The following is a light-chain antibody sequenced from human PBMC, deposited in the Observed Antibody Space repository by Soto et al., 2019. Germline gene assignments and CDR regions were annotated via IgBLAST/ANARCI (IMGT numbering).Light chain of an antibody. Sequence: DIQMTQSPSSLSASVGDRVTIACQASSSIYNYLTWYQVKPGKAPKVLILDASDFETGVASRFSGSGYGTAFSLTINSLQPDDVGTYYCQQYDILPLPFGGGTTVEIE. CDR1: SSIYNY. CDR2: DAS. V-gene: IGKV1-33*01. CDR3: QQYDILPLP. J-gene: IGKJ4*01.